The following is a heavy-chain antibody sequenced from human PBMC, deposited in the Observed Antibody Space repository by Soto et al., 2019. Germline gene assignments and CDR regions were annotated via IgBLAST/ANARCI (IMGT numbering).Heavy chain of an antibody. CDR3: ASTRSGVVAGT. J-gene: IGHJ5*02. V-gene: IGHV1-8*01. CDR2: MNPYSGNT. D-gene: IGHD2-2*01. CDR1: GYTFTSYD. Sequence: QVQLVQSGAEVKKPGASVKVSCKASGYTFTSYDIHWVRRATGQGPEWMGWMNPYSGNTVYAQKFQGRVTMTRNTSMSTAYMELSGLRSEDTAVYHCASTRSGVVAGTWCQGAPGTVSS.